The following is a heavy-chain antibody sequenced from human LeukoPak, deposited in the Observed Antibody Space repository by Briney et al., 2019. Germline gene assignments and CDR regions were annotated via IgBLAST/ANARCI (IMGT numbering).Heavy chain of an antibody. CDR3: ARQGQSGSYTAEFFEH. V-gene: IGHV4-39*01. D-gene: IGHD1-26*01. Sequence: KTSETLFLTCSVSGGSISSSFYWGWIRQSPGEGLEWIGSTYYGGSTYYNPSLKSRVTISVDTSRNQFSLRLNYVTVADTAVYHCARQGQSGSYTAEFFEHWGQGTLVTVSS. CDR1: GGSISSSFY. J-gene: IGHJ1*01. CDR2: TYYGGST.